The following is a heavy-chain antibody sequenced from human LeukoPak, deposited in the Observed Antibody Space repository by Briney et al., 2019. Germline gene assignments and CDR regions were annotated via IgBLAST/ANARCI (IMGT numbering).Heavy chain of an antibody. CDR1: GFTFNSYA. CDR3: ARGEIDGGTFDY. J-gene: IGHJ4*02. Sequence: GGSLRLSCAASGFTFNSYAMNWVRQAPGKGLEWVSYISHSSTYTYYADSLKGRFTISRDNAKKSLYLQMSSLRAEDTAVYYCARGEIDGGTFDYRGQGTLVTVSS. V-gene: IGHV3-21*01. CDR2: ISHSSTYT. D-gene: IGHD4-23*01.